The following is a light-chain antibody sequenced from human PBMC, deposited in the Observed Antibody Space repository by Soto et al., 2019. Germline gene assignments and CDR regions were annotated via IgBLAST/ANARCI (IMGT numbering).Light chain of an antibody. CDR1: NIGSKS. J-gene: IGLJ1*01. V-gene: IGLV3-21*04. CDR2: YDS. Sequence: SYELPQPPSVSVSPGKTARITCGGNNIGSKSVHWYQQKPGQAPVLVIYYDSDRPSGIPERFSGSNSGSTATLTISRVEAGDEADYYCQVWDSSSDHYVFGTGTRSPS. CDR3: QVWDSSSDHYV.